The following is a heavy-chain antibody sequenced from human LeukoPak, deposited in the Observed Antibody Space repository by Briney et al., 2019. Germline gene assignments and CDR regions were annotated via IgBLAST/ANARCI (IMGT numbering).Heavy chain of an antibody. Sequence: GGSLRLSCAASGFTFSSYSMNWVRQAPGKGLEWVSSISSSRSYIYYADSVKGRFTISRDNAKNSLYLQMNSLRAEDAAVYYCARVLGPYCSGGSCPRGMDVWGQGTTVTVSS. J-gene: IGHJ6*02. V-gene: IGHV3-21*01. CDR3: ARVLGPYCSGGSCPRGMDV. CDR1: GFTFSSYS. CDR2: ISSSRSYI. D-gene: IGHD2-15*01.